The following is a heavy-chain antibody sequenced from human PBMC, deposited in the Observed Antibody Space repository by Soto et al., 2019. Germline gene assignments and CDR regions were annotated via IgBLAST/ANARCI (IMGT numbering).Heavy chain of an antibody. Sequence: QLQLQESGPGLVKPSETLSLTCTVSGGSISSSSYYWGWIRQPPGKGLEWIGSIYYSGSTYYNPSLKSRVTTSVDTSKNQFSLKLSSVTAADTAVYYCARHGTTVTYDAFDIWGQGTMVTVSS. V-gene: IGHV4-39*01. J-gene: IGHJ3*02. CDR2: IYYSGST. CDR1: GGSISSSSYY. D-gene: IGHD4-17*01. CDR3: ARHGTTVTYDAFDI.